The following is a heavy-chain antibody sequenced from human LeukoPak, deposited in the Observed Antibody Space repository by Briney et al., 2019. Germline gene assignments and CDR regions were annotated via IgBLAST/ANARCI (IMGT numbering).Heavy chain of an antibody. CDR1: GFTFNSHA. D-gene: IGHD1-1*01. V-gene: IGHV3-23*01. CDR3: AKPHRTTGTTGHDY. CDR2: ISGSGGST. Sequence: GGSLRLSCAASGFTFNSHAMSWVRQAPGKGLEWVSSISGSGGSTYYADSVKGRFTISRDNSKNTLYLQMNSLGAEDTAVYYCAKPHRTTGTTGHDYWGQGTLVTVSS. J-gene: IGHJ4*02.